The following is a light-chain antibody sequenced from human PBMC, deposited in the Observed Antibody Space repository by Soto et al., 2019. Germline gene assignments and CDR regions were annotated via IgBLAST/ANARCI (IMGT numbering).Light chain of an antibody. CDR1: QSVSSY. CDR3: QQRSNWPPRFT. J-gene: IGKJ4*01. Sequence: EIVLTHSPATLSLSPGEIATLSCRASQSVSSYLAWYQQKPGQAPRLLIYDASNRATGIPARFSGSGSGTDFTLTISSLEPEDFAVYYCQQRSNWPPRFTFGGGTKVDIK. CDR2: DAS. V-gene: IGKV3-11*01.